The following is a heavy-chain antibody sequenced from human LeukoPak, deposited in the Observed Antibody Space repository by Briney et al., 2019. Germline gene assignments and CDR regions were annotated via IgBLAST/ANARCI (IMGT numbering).Heavy chain of an antibody. V-gene: IGHV4-34*01. Sequence: SETLSLTCAVYGGSFSGYYWSWIRQPPGKGLEWIGEINHSGSTNYNPSLKSRVTISVDTSKNQFSLKLSSVTAADTAVYYCARGRNIVVVPAAPKRYYDYWGQGTLVTVSS. D-gene: IGHD2-2*01. J-gene: IGHJ4*02. CDR2: INHSGST. CDR1: GGSFSGYY. CDR3: ARGRNIVVVPAAPKRYYDY.